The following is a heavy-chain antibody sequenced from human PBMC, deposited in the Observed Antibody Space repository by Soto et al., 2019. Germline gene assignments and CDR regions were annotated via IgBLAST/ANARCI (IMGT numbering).Heavy chain of an antibody. Sequence: SETLSLTCSVSGDSISRSSHYWGWIRQPPGKGLEWIGSIYYSGSTYYNPSLKSRVTISVDTSKNQFSLKLSSVTAADTAVYYCATLAVAGTRYYFDYWGQGTLVTVAS. CDR1: GDSISRSSHY. CDR3: ATLAVAGTRYYFDY. V-gene: IGHV4-39*01. CDR2: IYYSGST. D-gene: IGHD6-19*01. J-gene: IGHJ4*02.